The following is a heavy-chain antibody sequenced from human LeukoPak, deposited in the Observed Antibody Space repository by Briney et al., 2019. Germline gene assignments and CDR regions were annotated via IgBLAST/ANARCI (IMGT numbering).Heavy chain of an antibody. J-gene: IGHJ4*02. CDR3: ATSPPLPRIVGPTVPGH. CDR1: GYTFTGYY. V-gene: IGHV1-2*02. D-gene: IGHD1-26*01. Sequence: GASVKASCKASGYTFTGYYMHWVRQAPGQGLEWMGWINPNSGGTHFAPKFQGRVTMTRDTSISTAYMELSRLRSDDTAVYYCATSPPLPRIVGPTVPGHWGPGTLVTVSS. CDR2: INPNSGGT.